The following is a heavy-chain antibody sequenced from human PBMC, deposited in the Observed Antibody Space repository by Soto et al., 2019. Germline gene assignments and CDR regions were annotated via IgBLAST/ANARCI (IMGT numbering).Heavy chain of an antibody. CDR3: AKGGVWSLDV. CDR1: GGSISSYY. D-gene: IGHD3-10*01. V-gene: IGHV3-9*01. Sequence: TLALSCTVSGGSISSYYWGWIRQPAGKGLELIGRVYYSGSIGYADSVKGRFTISRDNAKNSLYLQMNSLRPDDTALYYCAKGGVWSLDVWGQGTTVTVSS. J-gene: IGHJ6*02. CDR2: VYYSGSI.